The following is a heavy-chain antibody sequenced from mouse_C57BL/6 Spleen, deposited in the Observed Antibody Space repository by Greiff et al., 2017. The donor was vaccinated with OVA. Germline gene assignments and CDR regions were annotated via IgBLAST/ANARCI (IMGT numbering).Heavy chain of an antibody. Sequence: VKLVESGPGLVAPSQSLSITCTASGFSFTSYAISWVRQPPGKGLEWLGVIWTGGGTNYNSALKSRLSISKDNSKSQVFLKMNSLQTDDSARYYCARNSDWDGDYAMDYWGQGTSVTVSS. CDR2: IWTGGGT. D-gene: IGHD4-1*01. CDR1: GFSFTSYA. V-gene: IGHV2-9-1*01. CDR3: ARNSDWDGDYAMDY. J-gene: IGHJ4*01.